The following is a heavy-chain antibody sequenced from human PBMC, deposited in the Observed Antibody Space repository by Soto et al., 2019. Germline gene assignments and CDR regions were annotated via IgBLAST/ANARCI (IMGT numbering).Heavy chain of an antibody. J-gene: IGHJ5*02. CDR1: GFILSSFA. CDR3: ARQDHSGSGWFDT. V-gene: IGHV3-30*04. D-gene: IGHD3-22*01. Sequence: GGSLRLSCAASGFILSSFAIHWVRQAPGKGLEWAAVISYDGRKKYYAGSMKGRFTISRDNSKNTLYLQMNSLSADDTAVYYCARQDHSGSGWFDTWGQGTLVTVSS. CDR2: ISYDGRKK.